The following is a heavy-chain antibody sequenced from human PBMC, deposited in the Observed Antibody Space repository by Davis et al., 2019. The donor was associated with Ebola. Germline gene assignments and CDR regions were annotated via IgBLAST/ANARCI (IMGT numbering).Heavy chain of an antibody. CDR1: GGSFSGYY. D-gene: IGHD3-16*01. V-gene: IGHV4-34*01. CDR2: INHSGST. Sequence: PSETLSLTCAVYGGSFSGYYWSWIRQPPGKGLEWIGEINHSGSTNYTPSRKSRVTISADTSKNQFSLKLSSVTAADTAVYYCARHRGGGWYFDLWGRGTLVTVSS. J-gene: IGHJ2*01. CDR3: ARHRGGGWYFDL.